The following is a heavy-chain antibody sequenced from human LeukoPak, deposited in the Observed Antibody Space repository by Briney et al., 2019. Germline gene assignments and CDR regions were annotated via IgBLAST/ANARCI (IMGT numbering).Heavy chain of an antibody. Sequence: GGSLRLSCAASRFTFSSYAMHWVRQAPGKGLECLANIKEDGSETYYADSVVGRFTISRDNAKNSLYLQMNSPRAEDTAVYYCARETPRRGETRDGYRWGQGTLVTVFS. CDR2: IKEDGSET. V-gene: IGHV3-7*01. CDR1: RFTFSSYA. CDR3: ARETPRRGETRDGYR. J-gene: IGHJ4*02. D-gene: IGHD5-24*01.